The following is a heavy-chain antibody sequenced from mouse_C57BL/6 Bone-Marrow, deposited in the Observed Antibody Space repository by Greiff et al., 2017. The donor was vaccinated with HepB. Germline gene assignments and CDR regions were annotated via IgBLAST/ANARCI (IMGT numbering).Heavy chain of an antibody. CDR3: ARTVTTVVEYYFDY. V-gene: IGHV1-39*01. J-gene: IGHJ2*01. CDR1: GYSFTDYN. CDR2: INPNYGTT. Sequence: VQLQQSGPELVKPGASVKISCKASGYSFTDYNMNWVKQSNGKSLEWIGVINPNYGTTSFNQKFKGKATLTVDQSSSTAYMQLNSLTSEDSAVYYCARTVTTVVEYYFDYWGQGTTLTVSS. D-gene: IGHD1-1*01.